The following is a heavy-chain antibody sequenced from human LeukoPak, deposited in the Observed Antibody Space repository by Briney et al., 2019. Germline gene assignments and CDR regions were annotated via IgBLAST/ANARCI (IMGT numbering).Heavy chain of an antibody. CDR3: AKGGYSSGWGEYYFDY. CDR1: GFTFSSYA. J-gene: IGHJ4*02. V-gene: IGHV3-23*01. CDR2: ISGSGGST. Sequence: GGSLRLSRAASGFTFSSYAMSWVRQAPGKGLEWVSGISGSGGSTYYADSVKGRFTIFRDNSKNTLNLQMNSLRAEDTALYYCAKGGYSSGWGEYYFDYWGQGTLVTVSS. D-gene: IGHD6-19*01.